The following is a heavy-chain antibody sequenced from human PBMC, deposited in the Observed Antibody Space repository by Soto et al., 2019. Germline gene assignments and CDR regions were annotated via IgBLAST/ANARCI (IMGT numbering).Heavy chain of an antibody. J-gene: IGHJ4*02. CDR3: AHHPYYGLGSYSFDY. Sequence: QITLKESGPTLVRPTQTLTLTCTFSGLSLTTSGVGVGWIRQPPGKALEWLAVIYWDDDKRYSSSLKSRLTISKDTSKNPVVLTMTNMDPVDTATYYCAHHPYYGLGSYSFDYWGQGTLVTVSS. D-gene: IGHD3-10*01. CDR1: GLSLTTSGVG. V-gene: IGHV2-5*02. CDR2: IYWDDDK.